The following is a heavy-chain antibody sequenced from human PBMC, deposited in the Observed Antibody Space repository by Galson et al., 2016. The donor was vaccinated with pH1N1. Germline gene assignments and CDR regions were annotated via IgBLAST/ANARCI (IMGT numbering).Heavy chain of an antibody. D-gene: IGHD3-16*01. CDR1: GYTFTGNY. V-gene: IGHV1-2*02. J-gene: IGHJ5*02. CDR2: INPDSGGT. Sequence: SVKVSCKASGYTFTGNYVHWVRQAPGQGLEWMGWINPDSGGTNYAQRCQGRVTITRDTSIRTADMALSRLTSDDTAVYYRTRVGGLRSDFEPWGQGTLVTVSS. CDR3: TRVGGLRSDFEP.